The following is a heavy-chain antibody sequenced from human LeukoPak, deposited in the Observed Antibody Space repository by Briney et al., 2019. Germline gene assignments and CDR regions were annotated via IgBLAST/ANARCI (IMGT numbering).Heavy chain of an antibody. Sequence: PSETLSLTCAVYGGSFSGYYWSWIRQPPGKGLEWIGYIYYSGSTNYNPSLKSRVTISVDTSKNQFSLKLSSVTTADTAVYYCASLRTIAAAGPVDAFDIWGQGTMVTVSS. D-gene: IGHD6-13*01. CDR3: ASLRTIAAAGPVDAFDI. V-gene: IGHV4-59*12. J-gene: IGHJ3*02. CDR1: GGSFSGYY. CDR2: IYYSGST.